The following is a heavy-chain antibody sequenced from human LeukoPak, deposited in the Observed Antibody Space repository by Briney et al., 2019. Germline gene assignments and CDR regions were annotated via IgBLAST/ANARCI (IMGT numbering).Heavy chain of an antibody. CDR2: ISGSGGST. J-gene: IGHJ4*02. Sequence: PGGSLRLSCAASGFTFSSYAMSWVRQAPGKGLEWVSAISGSGGSTYYADSVKGRFTISRDNSKNTLYLQMNSLRAEDTAVYYCAKEPLRYFDWLLPHFDYWGQGTLVTVSS. V-gene: IGHV3-23*01. CDR3: AKEPLRYFDWLLPHFDY. CDR1: GFTFSSYA. D-gene: IGHD3-9*01.